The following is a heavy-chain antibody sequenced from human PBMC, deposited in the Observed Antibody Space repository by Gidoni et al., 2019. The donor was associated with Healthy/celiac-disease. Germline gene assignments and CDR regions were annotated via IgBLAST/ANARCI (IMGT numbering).Heavy chain of an antibody. CDR2: TYYSGST. CDR1: GGSISSSRYY. CDR3: ATPYSSSSLETASGNYYYYGMDV. Sequence: HLQLQESGPGLVKPSEPLSLTCTVSGGSISSSRYYWRLIRQPPGKGLEWIGSTYYSGSTSYNPALKRGVTIYVDTYKNQFSLKMSSVTAADTAVYYCATPYSSSSLETASGNYYYYGMDVWGQGTTVTVSS. J-gene: IGHJ6*02. D-gene: IGHD6-6*01. V-gene: IGHV4-39*01.